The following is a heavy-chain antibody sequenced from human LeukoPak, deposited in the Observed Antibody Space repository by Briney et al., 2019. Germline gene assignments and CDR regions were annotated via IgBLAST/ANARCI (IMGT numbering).Heavy chain of an antibody. D-gene: IGHD6-6*01. V-gene: IGHV3-30*18. Sequence: GGSLRLSCAASGFTFSSYGMHWVRQAPGKGLEWVAVISYDGSNKYYADSVKGRFTISRDNSKNTLYLQMNSLRAEDTAVYYCAKAHFSSSLYFDYWGQGTLVTVSS. CDR2: ISYDGSNK. CDR1: GFTFSSYG. J-gene: IGHJ4*02. CDR3: AKAHFSSSLYFDY.